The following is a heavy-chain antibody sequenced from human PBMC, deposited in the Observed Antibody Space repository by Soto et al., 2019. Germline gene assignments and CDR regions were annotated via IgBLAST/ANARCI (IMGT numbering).Heavy chain of an antibody. J-gene: IGHJ4*02. CDR1: GFTFSSYA. CDR3: AKAWYYYDSSGYYYFDY. Sequence: EVQLLESGGGLVQPGGSLRLSCGASGFTFSSYAMSWVRQAPGKGLEWVSAISGSGGSTYYADSVKGRFTISRDNSKNTLDLQMNSLRAEDTAVYYCAKAWYYYDSSGYYYFDYWGQGTLVTVSS. CDR2: ISGSGGST. V-gene: IGHV3-23*01. D-gene: IGHD3-22*01.